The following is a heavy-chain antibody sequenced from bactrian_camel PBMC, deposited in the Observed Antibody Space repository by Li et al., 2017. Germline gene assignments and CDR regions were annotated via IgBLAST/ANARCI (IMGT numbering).Heavy chain of an antibody. Sequence: QLVESGGGLVQPGGSLRLSCAASGFTFSTYDMGWVRQAPGKGLEWVSAINSGGGSTYYADAVKGRFTISRDNAKNTLYLQMNSLKTEDTAVYYCATRLTYGGSWYPSDFGYWGQGTQVTVS. V-gene: IGHV3S40*01. CDR2: INSGGGST. D-gene: IGHD6*01. J-gene: IGHJ6*01. CDR1: GFTFSTYD. CDR3: ATRLTYGGSWYPSDFGY.